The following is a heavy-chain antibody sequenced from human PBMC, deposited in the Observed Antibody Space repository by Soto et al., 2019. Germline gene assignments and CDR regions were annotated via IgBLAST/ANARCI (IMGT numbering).Heavy chain of an antibody. CDR3: AREVIREYSSGFDVYNWFDP. J-gene: IGHJ5*02. CDR1: GGSISSGGYY. Sequence: PSETLSLTCAVYGGSISSGGYYWSWIRQHPGKGLEWIGYIYYSGSTYYNPSLKSRVTISVDTSKNQFSLKLSSVTAADTAVYYCAREVIREYSSGFDVYNWFDPWGQGTLVTVSS. CDR2: IYYSGST. V-gene: IGHV4-31*11. D-gene: IGHD6-19*01.